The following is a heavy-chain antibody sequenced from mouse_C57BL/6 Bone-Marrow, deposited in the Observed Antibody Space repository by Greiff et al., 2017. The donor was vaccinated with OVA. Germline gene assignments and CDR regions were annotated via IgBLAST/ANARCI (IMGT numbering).Heavy chain of an antibody. J-gene: IGHJ1*03. CDR2: ISPRSGNT. V-gene: IGHV1-81*01. CDR3: ARSYYYGSSYGGDWYFDV. CDR1: GYTFTSYG. Sequence: QVQLKESGAELARPGASVKLSCKASGYTFTSYGISWVKQRTGQGLEWIGEISPRSGNTYYNEKFKGKATLTADKSSSTAYMELRSLTSEDSAVYFCARSYYYGSSYGGDWYFDVWGTGTTVTVSS. D-gene: IGHD1-1*01.